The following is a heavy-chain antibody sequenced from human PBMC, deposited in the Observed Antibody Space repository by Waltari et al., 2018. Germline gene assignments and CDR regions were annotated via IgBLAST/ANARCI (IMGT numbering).Heavy chain of an antibody. Sequence: QVQLQESGPGLVKPSETLSLTCAVSGYSISSGYYWGWIRQPPGKGLEWIGSIYHSGRTDYNPSLKSRVTISVDTSKNQFSLKLSSVTAADTAVYYCARDTPLLYWWSYFDYWGQGTLVTVSS. CDR3: ARDTPLLYWWSYFDY. V-gene: IGHV4-38-2*02. CDR1: GYSISSGYY. D-gene: IGHD2-8*02. J-gene: IGHJ4*02. CDR2: IYHSGRT.